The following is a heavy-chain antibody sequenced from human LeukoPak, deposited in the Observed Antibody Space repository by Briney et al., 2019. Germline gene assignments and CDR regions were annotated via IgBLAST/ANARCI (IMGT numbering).Heavy chain of an antibody. CDR3: ARAAYNWN. V-gene: IGHV3-11*01. CDR2: IDPSGTAL. CDR1: GFTLRDYV. Sequence: GGSLRLSCAASGFTLRDYVMSWARQAPGKGLEWVSYIDPSGTALFYADSVKGRFTISKDNGKNSLYLQLRSLRADDTAVYYCARAAYNWNWGQGTLVTVSS. D-gene: IGHD1-20*01. J-gene: IGHJ4*02.